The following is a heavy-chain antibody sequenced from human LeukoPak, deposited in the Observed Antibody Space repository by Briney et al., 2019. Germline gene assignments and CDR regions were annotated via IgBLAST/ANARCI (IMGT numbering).Heavy chain of an antibody. D-gene: IGHD3-22*01. J-gene: IGHJ2*01. CDR1: GGSISSGGYY. V-gene: IGHV4-31*03. Sequence: SETLSLTCTVSGGSISSGGYYWSWIRQHPGKGLEWIGYIYYSGSTYYNPSLKSRVTISVDTSKNQFSLKLSSVTAADTAVYYCARCYDSILGGFDLWGRGTLVTVSS. CDR3: ARCYDSILGGFDL. CDR2: IYYSGST.